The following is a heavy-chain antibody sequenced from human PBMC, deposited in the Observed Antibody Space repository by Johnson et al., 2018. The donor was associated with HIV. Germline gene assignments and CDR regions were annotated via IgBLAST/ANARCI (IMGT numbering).Heavy chain of an antibody. CDR3: ARDALLRFLEWFI. Sequence: VQLVESGGGLVQPGGSLRLSCAASGFTFSSYAMSWVRQAPGKGLEWVSAISGGGGSKSYGDSVKGRFTISRDNSKNTLYLQMNSLRVEDTAVYYCARDALLRFLEWFIWGQGTMVTVSS. V-gene: IGHV3-23*04. CDR2: ISGGGGSK. CDR1: GFTFSSYA. J-gene: IGHJ3*02. D-gene: IGHD3-3*01.